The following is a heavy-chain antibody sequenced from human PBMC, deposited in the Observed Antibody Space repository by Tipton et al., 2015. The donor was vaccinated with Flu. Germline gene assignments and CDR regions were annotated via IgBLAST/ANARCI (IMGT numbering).Heavy chain of an antibody. V-gene: IGHV4-59*08. CDR1: GGSISSYY. J-gene: IGHJ4*02. Sequence: LRLSCTVSGGSISSYYWSWIRQPPGKGLEWIGYIYYSVSTNYNPSLKSRVTISVDTSKNQFSLKLSSVTAADTAVYYCATYYYGSGTQSAFDYWGQGTLVTVSS. D-gene: IGHD3-10*01. CDR3: ATYYYGSGTQSAFDY. CDR2: IYYSVST.